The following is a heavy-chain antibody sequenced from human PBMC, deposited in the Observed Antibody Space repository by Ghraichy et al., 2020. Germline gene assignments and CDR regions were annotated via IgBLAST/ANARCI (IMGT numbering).Heavy chain of an antibody. CDR2: ISGSGDNT. J-gene: IGHJ4*02. V-gene: IGHV3-23*01. D-gene: IGHD1-26*01. CDR3: ARYCPSGTYFPGLDN. Sequence: GGSLRLSCAASGFTFSGYAMSWVRQTPGKGLEWVASISGSGDNTYYGVSVKGRFTISRDNSKNTLYLRLDSLRAEDTALYYCARYCPSGTYFPGLDNWGQGTLVTVSS. CDR1: GFTFSGYA.